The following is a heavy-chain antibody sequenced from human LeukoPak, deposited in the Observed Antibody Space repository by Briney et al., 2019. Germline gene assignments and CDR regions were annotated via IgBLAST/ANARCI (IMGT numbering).Heavy chain of an antibody. CDR2: IRFDGSNT. J-gene: IGHJ4*02. CDR3: ARTVDILTGMGPFDY. Sequence: GGSLRLSCAASGFTFSSYGMHWVRQAPGKGLEWVAFIRFDGSNTYYADSVKGRFTISRDNAKNSLYLQMNSLRAEDTAVYYCARTVDILTGMGPFDYWGQGTLVTVSS. V-gene: IGHV3-30*02. CDR1: GFTFSSYG. D-gene: IGHD3-9*01.